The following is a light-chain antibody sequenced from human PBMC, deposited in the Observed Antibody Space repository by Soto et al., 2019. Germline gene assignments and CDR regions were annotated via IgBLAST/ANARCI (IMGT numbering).Light chain of an antibody. CDR1: QTISNY. V-gene: IGKV1-39*01. CDR2: AAS. CDR3: QQSYSKPLVT. Sequence: DIQMTQSPSSLSASVGDTVTITCRASQTISNYLNWYQQKPGKAPRLLIYAASSLQSGVPSRFSGIGSGADFTLTISSLQPEDYATYFCQQSYSKPLVTFGQGTRLEIK. J-gene: IGKJ5*01.